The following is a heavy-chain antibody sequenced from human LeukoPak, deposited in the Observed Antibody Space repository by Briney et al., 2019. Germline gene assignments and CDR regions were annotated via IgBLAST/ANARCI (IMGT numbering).Heavy chain of an antibody. Sequence: ASVKGSCKATGYTFIGYYMHWVRQAPGQGLEWMGWMNPNSGGTNYAQKFQGRVTMTTDTSISTAYMELSRLRSDDTAVYYCARDSDSSGRGDYWGPGTLVIVSS. J-gene: IGHJ4*02. CDR3: ARDSDSSGRGDY. V-gene: IGHV1-2*02. D-gene: IGHD3-22*01. CDR1: GYTFIGYY. CDR2: MNPNSGGT.